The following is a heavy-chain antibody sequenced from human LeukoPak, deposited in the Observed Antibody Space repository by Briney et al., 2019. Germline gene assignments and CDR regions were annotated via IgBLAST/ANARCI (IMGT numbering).Heavy chain of an antibody. CDR3: AKDQEVLGYCTNGVCATFDY. D-gene: IGHD2-8*01. Sequence: GGSLRLSCAASGFTFSSYGMHWVRQAPGKGLEWVAFIRYDGSNKYYADSVKGRFTISRDNSKNTLYLQMNSLRAEDTAVYYCAKDQEVLGYCTNGVCATFDYWGQGTLVTVSS. J-gene: IGHJ4*02. CDR1: GFTFSSYG. CDR2: IRYDGSNK. V-gene: IGHV3-30*02.